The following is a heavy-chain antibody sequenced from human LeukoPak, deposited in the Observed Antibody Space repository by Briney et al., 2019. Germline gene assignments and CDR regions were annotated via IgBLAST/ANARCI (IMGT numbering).Heavy chain of an antibody. J-gene: IGHJ6*02. Sequence: HEASVKVSCKASGYTFTSYYMHWVRQAPGQGLEWMGIINPSGGSTSYAQKFQGRVTMTRDTSTSTVYMELSSLRSEDTAVYYCSGSMVRGVIGPNKVYYYYGMDVWGQGTTVTVSS. CDR3: SGSMVRGVIGPNKVYYYYGMDV. CDR1: GYTFTSYY. CDR2: INPSGGST. V-gene: IGHV1-46*01. D-gene: IGHD3-10*01.